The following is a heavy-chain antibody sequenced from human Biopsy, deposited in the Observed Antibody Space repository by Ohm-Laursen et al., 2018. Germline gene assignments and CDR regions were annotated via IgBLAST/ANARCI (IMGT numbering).Heavy chain of an antibody. D-gene: IGHD3-3*02. Sequence: SETLSLTCTVSGGSISGYHWSWIRKSPGKGLEWLAYISYTGGITYNPSLNGRVTISLDTSMKQFSLRMIYVTAEETVVYYCARMPHFAYGGQGSLVTVS. CDR3: ARMPHFAY. V-gene: IGHV4-59*01. CDR2: ISYTGGI. J-gene: IGHJ4*02. CDR1: GGSISGYH.